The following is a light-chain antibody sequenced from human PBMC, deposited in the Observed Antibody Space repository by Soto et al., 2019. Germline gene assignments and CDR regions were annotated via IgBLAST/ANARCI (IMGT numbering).Light chain of an antibody. CDR2: GNT. CDR1: SSDIGAGHD. J-gene: IGLJ3*02. Sequence: QSVLTQPPSVSGAPGQRVTISCAGSSSDIGAGHDVHWYQQLPGTAPKLPIYGNTNRPSGVPDRFSGSKSGASASLAITGLQAEDEADYHCQSFDASLRGWVFGGGTKVTVL. CDR3: QSFDASLRGWV. V-gene: IGLV1-40*01.